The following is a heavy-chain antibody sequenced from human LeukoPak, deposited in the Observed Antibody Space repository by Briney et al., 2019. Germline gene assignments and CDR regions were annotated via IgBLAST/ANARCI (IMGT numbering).Heavy chain of an antibody. Sequence: SETLSLTCTVSGGSISSYHWSWIRQPPGKGLEWIGYIYYSGSTNYNPSLKSRVTISVDTSKNQFSLKLSSVTAADTAVYYCARDGTGRRLYDYWGQGTLVTVSS. J-gene: IGHJ4*02. D-gene: IGHD7-27*01. CDR2: IYYSGST. CDR3: ARDGTGRRLYDY. V-gene: IGHV4-59*01. CDR1: GGSISSYH.